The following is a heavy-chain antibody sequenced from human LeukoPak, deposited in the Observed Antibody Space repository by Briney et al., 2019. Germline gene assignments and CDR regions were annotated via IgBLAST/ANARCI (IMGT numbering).Heavy chain of an antibody. CDR2: VSYDGSNK. CDR1: GFTFSSYG. Sequence: GGSLRLSCAASGFTFSSYGMHWVRQAPGKGLEWVAVVSYDGSNKYYADSVKGRFTISRDNSKNTLYLQMNSLRAEDTAVYYCAKNRREWLSVAKYGMDVWGQGTTVTVSS. V-gene: IGHV3-30*18. CDR3: AKNRREWLSVAKYGMDV. D-gene: IGHD3-3*01. J-gene: IGHJ6*02.